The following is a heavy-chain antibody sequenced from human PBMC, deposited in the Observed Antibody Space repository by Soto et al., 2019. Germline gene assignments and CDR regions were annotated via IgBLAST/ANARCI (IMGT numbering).Heavy chain of an antibody. J-gene: IGHJ4*02. CDR1: EFSFSTYA. CDR2: TTGTGSTR. D-gene: IGHD1-1*01. CDR3: AKNPNGNNLAHFDY. V-gene: IGHV3-23*01. Sequence: PGGSLRLSCVASEFSFSTYAMSWVRQAPGKGLEWVSSTTGTGSTRNYADSVKGRFTISRDNSRNTLYLQMNSLRAEDTAVYYCAKNPNGNNLAHFDYWGQGALVTVSS.